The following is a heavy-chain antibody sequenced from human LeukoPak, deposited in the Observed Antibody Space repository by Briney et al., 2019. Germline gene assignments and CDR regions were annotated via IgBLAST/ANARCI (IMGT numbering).Heavy chain of an antibody. Sequence: GGSLRLSCAASRFTFSSYAMHWVRQAPGKGLEWVAFISYDGSNEYYADSVKGRFTISRDNSKNTLYLQMNSLRAEDTAVYYCASEFYGSGSYYEEFDCWGQGTLVTVSS. CDR3: ASEFYGSGSYYEEFDC. CDR2: ISYDGSNE. D-gene: IGHD3-10*01. J-gene: IGHJ4*02. CDR1: RFTFSSYA. V-gene: IGHV3-30*04.